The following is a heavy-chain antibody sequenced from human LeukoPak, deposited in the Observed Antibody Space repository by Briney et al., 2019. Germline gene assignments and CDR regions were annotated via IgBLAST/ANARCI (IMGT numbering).Heavy chain of an antibody. CDR1: GFTFSSHG. Sequence: GGSLRLSCAASGFTFSSHGMHWVRQAPGKGLEWVAFIRYDGSNKYYADSVKGRFTISRDNSKNTLYLQMNSLRAEDTAVYYCAKDTGEYSYGSWFDYWGQGTLVTVSS. V-gene: IGHV3-30*02. CDR3: AKDTGEYSYGSWFDY. D-gene: IGHD5-18*01. CDR2: IRYDGSNK. J-gene: IGHJ4*02.